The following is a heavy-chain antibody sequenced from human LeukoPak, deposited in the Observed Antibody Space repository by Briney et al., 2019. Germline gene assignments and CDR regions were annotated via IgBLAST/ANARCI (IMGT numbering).Heavy chain of an antibody. CDR2: INHSGST. CDR3: ARLPRWAYYYYMDV. J-gene: IGHJ6*03. Sequence: SETLSLTCAVYGGSFSGYYWSWIRQPPGKGLEWIGEINHSGSTNYNPSLKSRVTISVDTSKNQFSLKLSSVTAADTAVYYCARLPRWAYYYYMDVWGKGTTVTVSS. D-gene: IGHD1-26*01. CDR1: GGSFSGYY. V-gene: IGHV4-34*01.